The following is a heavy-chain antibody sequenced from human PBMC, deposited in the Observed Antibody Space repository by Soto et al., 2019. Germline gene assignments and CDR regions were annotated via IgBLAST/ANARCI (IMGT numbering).Heavy chain of an antibody. Sequence: VQLVESGGGVVQPGRSLRLSCAASGFTFSVNPMHWVRQAPGKGLEWVAVISYDGTKKYYADSVKGRFTISRDNSKNTLHLQMNSLKTEDTAVYYCVRGGINGKRCGDLLAHFEYWGQGTLVTVSS. J-gene: IGHJ4*02. V-gene: IGHV3-30-3*01. CDR1: GFTFSVNP. CDR3: VRGGINGKRCGDLLAHFEY. CDR2: ISYDGTKK. D-gene: IGHD3-10*01.